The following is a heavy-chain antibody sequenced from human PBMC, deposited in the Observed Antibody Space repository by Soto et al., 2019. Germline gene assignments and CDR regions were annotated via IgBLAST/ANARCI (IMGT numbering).Heavy chain of an antibody. D-gene: IGHD3-16*01. V-gene: IGHV1-69*06. Sequence: QVQLVQSGAEVKKPWSSVKVSCKASGGTFSSYAISWVRQAPGQGLELMGGIIPIFGTANYAQKFQGRVTITADKSTSTAYIELSSLRSEDTAVYYCARESNDYVWGSGIDYWGQGTLVTVSS. CDR1: GGTFSSYA. CDR2: IIPIFGTA. CDR3: ARESNDYVWGSGIDY. J-gene: IGHJ4*02.